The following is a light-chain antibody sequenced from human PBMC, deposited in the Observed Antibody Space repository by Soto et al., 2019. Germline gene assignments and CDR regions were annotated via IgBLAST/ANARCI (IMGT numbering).Light chain of an antibody. CDR2: DVS. J-gene: IGLJ2*01. Sequence: QSALTQPASVSGSPGQSITISCTGTSSDVGGYNYVSWYQQHPGKAPKLMIYDVSNRPSGVSNRFSGSKSGNTASLAISGXXXXXEXDXXXXXYTSSSTPVVXXXGXKLTVL. CDR3: XXYTSSSTPVV. V-gene: IGLV2-14*01. CDR1: SSDVGGYNY.